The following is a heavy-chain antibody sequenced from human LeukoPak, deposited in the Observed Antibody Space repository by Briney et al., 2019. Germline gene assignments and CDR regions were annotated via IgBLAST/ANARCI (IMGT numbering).Heavy chain of an antibody. Sequence: GGSLRLSCAASGFTFSSYGMSWVRQAPGKGLEWVSAISGSGGSTYYADSVKGRFTISRDNSKNTLYLQMNSLRAEDTAVYYCAKDTQVVSVAGTDYFDYWGQGTLVTVSS. J-gene: IGHJ4*02. CDR2: ISGSGGST. D-gene: IGHD6-19*01. V-gene: IGHV3-23*01. CDR3: AKDTQVVSVAGTDYFDY. CDR1: GFTFSSYG.